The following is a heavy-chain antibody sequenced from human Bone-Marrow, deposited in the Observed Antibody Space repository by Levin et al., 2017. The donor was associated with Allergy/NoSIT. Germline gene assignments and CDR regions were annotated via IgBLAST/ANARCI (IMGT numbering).Heavy chain of an antibody. J-gene: IGHJ3*02. CDR2: INPNSGGT. V-gene: IGHV1-2*02. Sequence: ASVKVSCKASGYTFTDYYMNWVRQAPGQGLEWMGWINPNSGGTNYAQKFQGRVTMTRDTSISTAYMELSGLGSDDTAVYYCARDPDYYDRAFDIWGQGTMVTVSS. CDR1: GYTFTDYY. CDR3: ARDPDYYDRAFDI. D-gene: IGHD3-22*01.